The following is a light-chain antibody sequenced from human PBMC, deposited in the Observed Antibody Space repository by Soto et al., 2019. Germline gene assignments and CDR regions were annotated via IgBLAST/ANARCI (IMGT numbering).Light chain of an antibody. J-gene: IGKJ1*01. Sequence: ENELTQSPGTLSLNTGERATLSCRASQIVSSSYLAWYQHKPGQAPRLLIYGASSRATGIPDRFSGSGSGTDFTLTISRLEPEDFAVYYCQQYGSSPWTFGQGSKVDIK. CDR1: QIVSSSY. V-gene: IGKV3-20*01. CDR2: GAS. CDR3: QQYGSSPWT.